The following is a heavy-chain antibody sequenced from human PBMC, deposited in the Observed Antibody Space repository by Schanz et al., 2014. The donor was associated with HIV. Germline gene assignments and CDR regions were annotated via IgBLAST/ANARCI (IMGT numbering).Heavy chain of an antibody. CDR3: ARDKGDNWAGYYYYYGMDV. Sequence: EVQLVESGGGLVQPGRSLRLSCAASGFTVSSSHMSWVRQAPGKGLQWVSSISSGSSYIYYADSVKGRFTISRDNAKNSLYLQMNSLRAEDTAVYYCARDKGDNWAGYYYYYGMDVWGQGTTVTVSS. CDR1: GFTVSSSH. D-gene: IGHD1-20*01. J-gene: IGHJ6*02. CDR2: ISSGSSYI. V-gene: IGHV3-21*01.